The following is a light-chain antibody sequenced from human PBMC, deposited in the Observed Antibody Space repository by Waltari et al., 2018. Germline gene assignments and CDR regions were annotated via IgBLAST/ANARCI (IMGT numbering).Light chain of an antibody. V-gene: IGLV2-23*01. CDR1: STDVGNYNF. J-gene: IGLJ3*02. CDR2: EGG. Sequence: SVLPQHASVSASPGQPTNISCTGSSTDVGNYNFGSWCQQQPDEAPKRLSAEGGKRPSGISIRFSSSQSGNTASLTLSRLQAEDEADYFCCSYAGSRTPWVFGGGTRVPVL. CDR3: CSYAGSRTPWV.